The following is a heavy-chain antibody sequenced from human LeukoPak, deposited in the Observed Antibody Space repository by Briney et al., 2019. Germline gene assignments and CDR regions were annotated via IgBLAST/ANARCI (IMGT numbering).Heavy chain of an antibody. V-gene: IGHV4-30-4*08. CDR1: GASVSSGDYY. CDR2: IYYSGST. Sequence: SQTLSLTCTVSGASVSSGDYYWSRIRQPPGKGLEWIGYIYYSGSTYYNPSLKSRVTTSIDTTKNQFSLKLSAVTAADTAVYYCAREHIVVVTDAIGYWFDPWGQGTLVTVSS. CDR3: AREHIVVVTDAIGYWFDP. J-gene: IGHJ5*02. D-gene: IGHD2-2*01.